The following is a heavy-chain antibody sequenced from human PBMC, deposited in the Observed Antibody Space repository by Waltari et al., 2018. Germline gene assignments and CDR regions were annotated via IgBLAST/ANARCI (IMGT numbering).Heavy chain of an antibody. V-gene: IGHV4-39*01. CDR2: LYYPGST. CDR3: TRQELGRLD. D-gene: IGHD7-27*01. J-gene: IGHJ4*02. Sequence: QLQLQQSDTGLVQPSETLSLAVNVADGSISSSSHYRGWIRQPPGKCLEWIGSLYYPGSTYYTTSLKSRVSISIDTSKNQFSLKLSSVTAADTAVYYCTRQELGRLDWGQGTLVTVSS. CDR1: DGSISSSSHY.